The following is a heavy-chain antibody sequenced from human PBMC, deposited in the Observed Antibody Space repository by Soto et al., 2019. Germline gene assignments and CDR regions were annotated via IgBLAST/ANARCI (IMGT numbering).Heavy chain of an antibody. Sequence: PGGSLGLSCAASGFTFSSYGIHWVRQAPGKGLEWVALISYDGSNEYYADSVKGRFTISRDNSNNTVFLQMSSLRADDTAVYYCTKGIPLGSQWGQGT. CDR2: ISYDGSNE. J-gene: IGHJ4*02. V-gene: IGHV3-30*18. CDR3: TKGIPLGSQ. D-gene: IGHD2-21*01. CDR1: GFTFSSYG.